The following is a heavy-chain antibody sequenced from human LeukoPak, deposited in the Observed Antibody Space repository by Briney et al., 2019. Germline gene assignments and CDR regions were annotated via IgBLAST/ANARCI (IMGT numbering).Heavy chain of an antibody. V-gene: IGHV3-11*01. D-gene: IGHD2-21*02. J-gene: IGHJ4*02. CDR3: ARYRTVTAYYFYY. Sequence: GGSLRLSCAASGFTFSDYYMSWIRQAPGKGLEWVSYISSSGSTIYYADSVKGRFTISRDNAKNSLYLQMNSLRAEDTAVYYCARYRTVTAYYFYYWGQGTLVTVSS. CDR1: GFTFSDYY. CDR2: ISSSGSTI.